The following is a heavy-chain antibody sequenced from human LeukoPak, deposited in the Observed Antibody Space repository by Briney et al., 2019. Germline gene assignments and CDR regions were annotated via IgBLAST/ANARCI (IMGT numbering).Heavy chain of an antibody. CDR3: AKSVDSRGYWFERGADF. V-gene: IGHV3-23*01. CDR2: ITTGDGNT. J-gene: IGHJ4*02. D-gene: IGHD3-22*01. CDR1: GFTFSSYT. Sequence: GGSLRLSCTASGFTFSSYTMTWVRQAPGKGLKWVSTITTGDGNTYYPDSVKGRFTVSRDNSKNTVFLQMSSLGAEDSAQYYCAKSVDSRGYWFERGADFWGQGTVVTVSS.